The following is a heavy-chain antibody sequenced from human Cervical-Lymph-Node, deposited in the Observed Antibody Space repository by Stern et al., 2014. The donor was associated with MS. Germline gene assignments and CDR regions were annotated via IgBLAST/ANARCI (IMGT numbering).Heavy chain of an antibody. V-gene: IGHV3-74*02. Sequence: EVQLVQSGGGLVQPGGSLRLSCAASGFSIDKYWMHWVRQAPGKGLEWVSGINADENTTHYADSVEGRFTVSRDNTKNTVYLQLNSLRVEDTAVYYCANWNYLLWGQGTLVTVSS. D-gene: IGHD1-7*01. CDR2: INADENTT. J-gene: IGHJ4*02. CDR3: ANWNYLL. CDR1: GFSIDKYW.